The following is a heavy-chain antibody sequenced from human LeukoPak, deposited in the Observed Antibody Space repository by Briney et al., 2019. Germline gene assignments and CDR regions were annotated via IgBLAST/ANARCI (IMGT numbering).Heavy chain of an antibody. CDR2: IYPGDSDT. CDR1: GYSFTSYW. J-gene: IGHJ4*02. V-gene: IGHV5-51*01. D-gene: IGHD1-26*01. Sequence: GESLKISCKGSGYSFTSYWIGRVRQMPGKGLEWMGIIYPGDSDTRYSPSFQGQVTISADKPLSTAYLQWSSLKASDTAMYYCARGSGSYHTAYMNWGQGSPVTVSS. CDR3: ARGSGSYHTAYMN.